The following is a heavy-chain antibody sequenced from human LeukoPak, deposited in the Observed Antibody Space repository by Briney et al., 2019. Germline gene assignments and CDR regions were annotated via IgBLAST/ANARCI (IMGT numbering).Heavy chain of an antibody. V-gene: IGHV3-48*01. D-gene: IGHD5-12*01. CDR3: ARDHIAATTSGIC. J-gene: IGHJ4*02. CDR1: GFTFSSYS. CDR2: ISSRSSTI. Sequence: RGSLRLSCAASGFTFSSYSMNWVRQAPGKGLEWISFISSRSSTIHYADSVKGRFTISRDNAKNSLYLQMNSLRAEDTAVYYCARDHIAATTSGICWGQGTLVTVSS.